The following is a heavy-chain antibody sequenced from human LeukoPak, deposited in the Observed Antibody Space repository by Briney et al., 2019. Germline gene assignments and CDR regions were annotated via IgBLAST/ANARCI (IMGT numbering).Heavy chain of an antibody. CDR3: AKLLRDVTIYDF. J-gene: IGHJ4*01. D-gene: IGHD4-23*01. Sequence: GGSLRLSCAAPGFTFRNFWMSWVRQAPGKGLEWVASINQDQSRKFYVDSVRGRFTVSRDNAQNSLFLQLNSLRAEDTGFYYCAKLLRDVTIYDFWGQGALVTVSS. CDR2: INQDQSRK. V-gene: IGHV3-7*01. CDR1: GFTFRNFW.